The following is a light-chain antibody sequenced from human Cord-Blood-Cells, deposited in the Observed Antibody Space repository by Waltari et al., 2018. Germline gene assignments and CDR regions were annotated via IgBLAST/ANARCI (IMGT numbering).Light chain of an antibody. CDR1: QSISSY. Sequence: DIHMTPSPSSLSASVGDRATITCRASQSISSYLNWYQQKPGKAPKLLIYAASSLQSGVPSRFSGSGSGTDFTLTISSLQPEDFATYYCQQSYSTPPLTFGGGTKVEIK. CDR3: QQSYSTPPLT. CDR2: AAS. J-gene: IGKJ4*01. V-gene: IGKV1-39*01.